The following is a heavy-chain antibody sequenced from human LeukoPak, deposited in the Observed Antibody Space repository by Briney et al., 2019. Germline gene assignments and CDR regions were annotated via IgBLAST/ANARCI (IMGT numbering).Heavy chain of an antibody. CDR1: GGSISSSSYY. J-gene: IGHJ4*02. Sequence: PSETLSLTCTVSGGSISSSSYYWGWIRQPPGKGLEWIGSIYYSGSTYYNPSLKSRVTISVDTSKNQFSLKPSSVTAADTAVYYCARRTGLLPDYWGQGTLVTVSS. CDR3: ARRTGLLPDY. D-gene: IGHD2-15*01. V-gene: IGHV4-39*01. CDR2: IYYSGST.